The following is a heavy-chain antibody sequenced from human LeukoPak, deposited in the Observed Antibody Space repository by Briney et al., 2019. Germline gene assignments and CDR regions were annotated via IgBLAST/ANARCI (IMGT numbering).Heavy chain of an antibody. CDR2: IYYSGST. CDR3: ARDSGPYYSSYDG. V-gene: IGHV4-59*01. J-gene: IGHJ4*02. Sequence: KPSETLSLTCTVSGGSISSYYWSWIRQPPGKGLEWIGYIYYSGSTNYNPSLKSRVTISVDTSKNQFSLKLSSVTAADTAVYYCARDSGPYYSSYDGWGQGTLVTVSS. CDR1: GGSISSYY. D-gene: IGHD6-6*01.